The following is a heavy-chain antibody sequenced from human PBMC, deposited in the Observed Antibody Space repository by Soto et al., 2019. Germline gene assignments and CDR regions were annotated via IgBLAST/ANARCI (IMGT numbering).Heavy chain of an antibody. Sequence: GGSLRLSCAASGFTFSSYAMHWVRQAPGKGLEWVAVISYDGSNKYYADSVKGRFTISRDNSKNTLYLQMNSLRAEDTAVYYCAREWGIYSNYYFDYWGQGTLVTVFS. D-gene: IGHD4-4*01. CDR2: ISYDGSNK. CDR3: AREWGIYSNYYFDY. CDR1: GFTFSSYA. V-gene: IGHV3-30*04. J-gene: IGHJ4*02.